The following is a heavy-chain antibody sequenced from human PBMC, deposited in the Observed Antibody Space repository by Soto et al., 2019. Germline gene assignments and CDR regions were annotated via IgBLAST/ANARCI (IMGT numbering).Heavy chain of an antibody. CDR2: ISGSGSYT. J-gene: IGHJ3*02. CDR1: GFNFSSYA. D-gene: IGHD4-17*01. V-gene: IGHV3-23*01. Sequence: GGSLRLSCTASGFNFSSYAMSWVRQAPGKGLEWVSSISGSGSYTYYGDSLKGRFSISRDNSKNTLYLQMNSLRGEDTAVYYCAKDVYGYGDSSDAFDIWGQGTMVTVSS. CDR3: AKDVYGYGDSSDAFDI.